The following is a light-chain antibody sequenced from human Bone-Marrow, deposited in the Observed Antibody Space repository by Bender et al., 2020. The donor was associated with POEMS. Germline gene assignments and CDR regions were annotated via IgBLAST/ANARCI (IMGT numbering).Light chain of an antibody. CDR3: CSYAGPGTFI. J-gene: IGLJ1*01. CDR2: EVS. Sequence: QSALTQPASVSGSPGQSITIPCTGTGSDVGRHNLVSWYQHHPGKAPKLLIYEVSQRPSGVSDRFSGSKSGSTASLTISGLQADDEADYYYCSYAGPGTFIFGSGTSVSVL. V-gene: IGLV2-23*02. CDR1: GSDVGRHNL.